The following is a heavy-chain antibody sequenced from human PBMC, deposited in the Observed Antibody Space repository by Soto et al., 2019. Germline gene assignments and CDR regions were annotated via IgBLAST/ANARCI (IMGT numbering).Heavy chain of an antibody. CDR1: GFTFSSYV. CDR2: ISYDGSNK. CDR3: AKGERYYYYMDV. V-gene: IGHV3-30*18. J-gene: IGHJ6*03. Sequence: WGSLRLSCAASGFTFSSYVMHWVRQAPGKGLEWVAVISYDGSNKYYADSVKGRFTISKDNSKNTLYLQMNSLRAEDTAVYYCAKGERYYYYMDVWGKGTTVTVSS.